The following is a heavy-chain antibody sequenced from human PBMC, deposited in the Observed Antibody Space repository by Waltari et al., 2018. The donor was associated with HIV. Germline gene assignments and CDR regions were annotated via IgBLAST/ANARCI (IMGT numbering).Heavy chain of an antibody. Sequence: ASGFTFSNAWMSWVRQAPGKGLEWVGRIKSKTDGGTTDYAAPVKGRFTISRDDSKNTLYLQMNSLKTEDTAVYYCTTRERHGVVLGADDAFDIWGQGTMVTVSS. V-gene: IGHV3-15*01. CDR1: GFTFSNAW. D-gene: IGHD3-3*01. CDR2: IKSKTDGGTT. J-gene: IGHJ3*02. CDR3: TTRERHGVVLGADDAFDI.